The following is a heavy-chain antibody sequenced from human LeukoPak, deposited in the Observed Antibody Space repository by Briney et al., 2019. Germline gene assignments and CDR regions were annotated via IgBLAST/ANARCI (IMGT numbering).Heavy chain of an antibody. D-gene: IGHD2-21*02. Sequence: GASVKVSCTASGYTFTSYGISWVRQAPGQGLEWMGWISAYNGNTIYAQKLQGRVTMTTDTSTSTAYMERRSLRSDDTAVYYCATVAYCGGHCYSGQYDYWGQGTLVTVSS. CDR3: ATVAYCGGHCYSGQYDY. CDR2: ISAYNGNT. J-gene: IGHJ4*02. CDR1: GYTFTSYG. V-gene: IGHV1-18*01.